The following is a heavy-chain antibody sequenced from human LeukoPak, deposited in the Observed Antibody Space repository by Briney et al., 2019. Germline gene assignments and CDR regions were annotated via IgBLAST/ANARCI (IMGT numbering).Heavy chain of an antibody. Sequence: GRSLRLSCAASGFTFSSYGMHWVRQAPGKGLEWVAVIWYDGSNKYYADSVKGRFTISRDNSKNTLYLQMNSLRAEDTAVYYCARSPRYCSSTSCYAYFDYWGQGTLVTVSS. CDR3: ARSPRYCSSTSCYAYFDY. J-gene: IGHJ4*02. CDR2: IWYDGSNK. CDR1: GFTFSSYG. V-gene: IGHV3-33*01. D-gene: IGHD2-2*01.